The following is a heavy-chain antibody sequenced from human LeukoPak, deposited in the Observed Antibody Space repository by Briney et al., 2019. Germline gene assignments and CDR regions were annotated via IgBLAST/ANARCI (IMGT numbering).Heavy chain of an antibody. CDR3: ARESFEQLGSFYGLDV. CDR1: GFTFSSYS. V-gene: IGHV3-48*01. CDR2: ISSSSSTI. D-gene: IGHD6-6*01. Sequence: GGSLRLSCAASGFTFSSYSMNWVRQAPGKGLEWVSYISSSSSTIYYADSVKGRFTISRDNSKKTLCLQMNSLRVVDRAVYYCARESFEQLGSFYGLDVWGQGTTVTVSS. J-gene: IGHJ6*02.